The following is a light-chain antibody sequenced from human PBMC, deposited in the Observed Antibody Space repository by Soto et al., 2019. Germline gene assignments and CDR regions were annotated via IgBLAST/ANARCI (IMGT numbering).Light chain of an antibody. CDR2: DVS. CDR3: SSYTSSSSYV. CDR1: SSDVGTYNS. Sequence: QSALTQPASVSGSPGQSITISCTGTSSDVGTYNSVSWYQQYPGKAPKLMIHDVSNRPSGVSNRFSGSKSGNTASLTISGLQAEFEADYYCSSYTSSSSYVFGSATKVTVL. V-gene: IGLV2-14*01. J-gene: IGLJ1*01.